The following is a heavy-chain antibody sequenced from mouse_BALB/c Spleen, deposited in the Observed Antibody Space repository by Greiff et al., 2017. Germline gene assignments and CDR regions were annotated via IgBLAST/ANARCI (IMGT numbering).Heavy chain of an antibody. J-gene: IGHJ4*01. Sequence: EVMLVESGGGLVKPGGSLKLSCAASGFTFSSYAMSWVRQTPEKRLEWVASISSGGSTYYPDRVKGRFTISRDNARNILYLQMSSLRSEDTAMYYCARAGRKLWSMDYWGQGTSVTVSS. CDR3: ARAGRKLWSMDY. D-gene: IGHD1-1*02. V-gene: IGHV5-6-5*01. CDR1: GFTFSSYA. CDR2: ISSGGST.